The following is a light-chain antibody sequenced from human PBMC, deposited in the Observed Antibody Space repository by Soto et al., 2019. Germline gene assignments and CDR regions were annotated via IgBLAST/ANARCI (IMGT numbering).Light chain of an antibody. CDR2: DVS. Sequence: QSALTQPASVSGSPGQSITISCTGTSSDVGAYNFVSWYQQHPGKLPKLMIFDVSRRPSGVSDRFSGSKSGNTASLTISRLQAEHGGDYQCSTYTSSITHVFGSGTKVTVL. J-gene: IGLJ1*01. V-gene: IGLV2-14*03. CDR3: STYTSSITHV. CDR1: SSDVGAYNF.